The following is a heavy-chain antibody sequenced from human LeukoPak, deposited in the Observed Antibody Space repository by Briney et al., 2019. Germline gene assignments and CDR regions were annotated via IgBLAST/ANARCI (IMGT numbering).Heavy chain of an antibody. CDR2: IYFVDSNV. CDR1: GYNFGNHW. Sequence: GESLKISCQGSGYNFGNHWIGWVRQMPGKGLEWMGIIYFVDSNVKYSPPFQGQVTISADKSINTAYLQWISLEISDTAMYYCASARDGTLMWDYWSQGTLVTVSS. CDR3: ASARDGTLMWDY. V-gene: IGHV5-51*01. J-gene: IGHJ4*02. D-gene: IGHD2-21*01.